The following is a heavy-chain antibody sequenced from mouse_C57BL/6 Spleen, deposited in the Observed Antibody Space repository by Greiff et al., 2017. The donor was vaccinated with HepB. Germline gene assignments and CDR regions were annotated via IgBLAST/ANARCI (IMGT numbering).Heavy chain of an antibody. V-gene: IGHV1-69*01. Sequence: VQLQQPGAELVMPGASVKLSCKASGYTFTSYWMHWVKQRPGQGLEWIGEIDPSDSYTNYNQKFKGKSTLTVDKSSSTAYMQLSSLTSEDSAVYYCARSVGGTVVAPYFDYWGQGTTLTVSS. CDR1: GYTFTSYW. CDR3: ARSVGGTVVAPYFDY. CDR2: IDPSDSYT. J-gene: IGHJ2*01. D-gene: IGHD1-1*01.